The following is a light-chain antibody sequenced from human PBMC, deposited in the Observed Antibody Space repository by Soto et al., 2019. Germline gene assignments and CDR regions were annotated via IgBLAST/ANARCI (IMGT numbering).Light chain of an antibody. CDR2: GAS. J-gene: IGKJ1*01. CDR3: QQYGTSPRT. Sequence: VLTQSPGILSLSPGERATLSCRASQSVTNSFLAWYQQKPGQAPRLLIYGASSRATGIPDRFSGSGSGTDFTLSINRLEPEDFGVYYCQQYGTSPRTFGRGTKLEIK. CDR1: QSVTNSF. V-gene: IGKV3-20*01.